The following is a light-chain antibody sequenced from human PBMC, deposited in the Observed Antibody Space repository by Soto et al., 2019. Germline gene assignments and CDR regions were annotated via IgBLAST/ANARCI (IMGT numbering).Light chain of an antibody. Sequence: DIQMTQSPSSVSASVGDRVTITCRSSEDISTWLAWYQQKPGKAPKLLIYAASSLQSGVPSRFSGSGSGTDFTLTISSLQPEDFATYYCQQSYSTPQTFGQGTRLEIK. V-gene: IGKV1-12*01. CDR3: QQSYSTPQT. CDR2: AAS. CDR1: EDISTW. J-gene: IGKJ5*01.